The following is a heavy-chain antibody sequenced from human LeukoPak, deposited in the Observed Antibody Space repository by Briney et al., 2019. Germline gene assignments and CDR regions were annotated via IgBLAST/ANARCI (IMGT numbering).Heavy chain of an antibody. CDR2: IRGGSNYI. Sequence: PGGSLRLSCTASGFTFSTYTMNWGRQSPGKGLEWVSSIRGGSNYIYYGDSVKGRFTISRDNAKNSLYLQMNSLRAEDTVVYYCARDFGDSSEFFQHWGQGTLVTVSS. CDR1: GFTFSTYT. CDR3: ARDFGDSSEFFQH. V-gene: IGHV3-21*01. J-gene: IGHJ1*01. D-gene: IGHD6-13*01.